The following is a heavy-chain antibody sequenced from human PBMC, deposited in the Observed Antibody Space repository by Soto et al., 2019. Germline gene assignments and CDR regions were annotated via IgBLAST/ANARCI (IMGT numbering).Heavy chain of an antibody. V-gene: IGHV2-26*01. D-gene: IGHD3-10*01. J-gene: IGHJ6*02. CDR2: IFSNDEK. Sequence: SGPTLVNPTETLTLTCSVSGFSVSDARMGVSWIRQPPGKALEWLARIFSNDEKLYETSLKSRLTISQDSSKNQVVLTMTNMDPVDTATYFCARIRLTSYYASGGGMDVWGQGTTVTVSS. CDR1: GFSVSDARMG. CDR3: ARIRLTSYYASGGGMDV.